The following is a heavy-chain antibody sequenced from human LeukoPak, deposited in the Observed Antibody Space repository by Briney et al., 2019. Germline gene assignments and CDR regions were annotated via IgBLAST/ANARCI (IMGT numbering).Heavy chain of an antibody. J-gene: IGHJ6*03. V-gene: IGHV3-30*02. CDR2: IWSDGNNR. D-gene: IGHD2-8*02. CDR3: AKDPGASVSGFYMDV. Sequence: GGSLRLSCAESGFTFRNYVMHWVRQATGKGLERVSFIWSDGNNRFYADSVKGRFTISRDNSKNMLYLQMDTLRAEDTALYYCAKDPGASVSGFYMDVGGKGTTVIVS. CDR1: GFTFRNYV.